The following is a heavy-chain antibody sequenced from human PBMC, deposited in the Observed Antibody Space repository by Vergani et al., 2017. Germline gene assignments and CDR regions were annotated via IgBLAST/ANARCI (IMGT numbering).Heavy chain of an antibody. D-gene: IGHD4-11*01. CDR1: GFTFNQYG. CDR3: AKDGLQTTFYYYYMDV. J-gene: IGHJ6*03. CDR2: TWYDGNNK. Sequence: QVQLVESGGGVVQPGRSLRLSCAASGFTFNQYGMHWVRQAPGKGLEWVAVTWYDGNNKQYADSVKGRFTISRDNSKNTLYLQMNSLRAEDTAVYYCAKDGLQTTFYYYYMDVWGKGNTVTVSS. V-gene: IGHV3-33*06.